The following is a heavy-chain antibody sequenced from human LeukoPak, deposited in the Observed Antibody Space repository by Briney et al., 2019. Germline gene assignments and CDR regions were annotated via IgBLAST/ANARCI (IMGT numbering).Heavy chain of an antibody. J-gene: IGHJ4*02. CDR3: AKRSGAPNNFDF. CDR1: GFTFDAHS. D-gene: IGHD1-1*01. V-gene: IGHV3-43*02. Sequence: GGSLTLSCAASGFTFDAHSLHWVRQAPGKGLEWVSLISGDGGSKHYAASVKGRFTISRDNSEASLFLQMRSLRSEDTAFYYCAKRSGAPNNFDFWGQGVLVTVSS. CDR2: ISGDGGSK.